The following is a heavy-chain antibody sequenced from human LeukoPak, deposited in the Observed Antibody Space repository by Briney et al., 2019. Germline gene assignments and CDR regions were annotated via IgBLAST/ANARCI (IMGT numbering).Heavy chain of an antibody. CDR1: GYSISSGYY. V-gene: IGHV4-38-2*01. CDR3: ARLVQAGTGYFDY. J-gene: IGHJ4*02. D-gene: IGHD6-19*01. Sequence: SETLSLTCAVSGYSISSGYYWGWIRQPPGKGLEWIGSIYHSGSTYYNPSLKSRVTISVDTSKNQFSLKLSSVTAADTAVYYCARLVQAGTGYFDYWGQGTLVTVSP. CDR2: IYHSGST.